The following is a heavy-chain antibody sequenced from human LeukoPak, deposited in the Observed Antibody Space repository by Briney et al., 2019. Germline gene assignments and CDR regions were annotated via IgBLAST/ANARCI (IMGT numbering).Heavy chain of an antibody. D-gene: IGHD6-13*01. CDR2: ISGSGVTT. CDR3: AKDRTMAADGTYFDY. CDR1: GFTFSSYA. Sequence: PGGSLRLSCAASGFTFSSYAMNWVRQAPGKGLEWVSGISGSGVTTYYADSVKGRFTISRDNSQNTLYLQMNSLRTEDTGLYFCAKDRTMAADGTYFDYWGQGTLVTVSS. V-gene: IGHV3-23*01. J-gene: IGHJ4*02.